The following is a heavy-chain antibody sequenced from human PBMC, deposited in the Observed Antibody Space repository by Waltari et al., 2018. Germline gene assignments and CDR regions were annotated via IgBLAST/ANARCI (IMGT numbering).Heavy chain of an antibody. D-gene: IGHD5-18*01. CDR1: GFRFSSYG. CDR2: TRYDGSNE. V-gene: IGHV3-30*02. Sequence: VQLVESGGGVVQPGGSLRLSCVVSGFRFSSYGMHWVRQAPGKGLEWVAFTRYDGSNEKYADSVRGRFTISRDNSKNTFHRQMNSLRVEDTAIYYCARARDEETAMVYFDHWGQGTLVSVSS. J-gene: IGHJ4*02. CDR3: ARARDEETAMVYFDH.